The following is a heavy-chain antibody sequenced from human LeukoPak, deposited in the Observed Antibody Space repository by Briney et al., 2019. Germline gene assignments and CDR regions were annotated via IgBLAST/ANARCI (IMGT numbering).Heavy chain of an antibody. D-gene: IGHD1-26*01. J-gene: IGHJ5*02. Sequence: ASETLSLTCTVSAYSISDGFVWGWIRQASGKGLEWIGSIYHSGTSYYNPSLKSRISMSVDTSKNQFSLNLSSVTAADTAVYYCTRLSHVAGAPKVSWFDPWGQGTLVTVSS. CDR1: AYSISDGFV. CDR3: TRLSHVAGAPKVSWFDP. CDR2: IYHSGTS. V-gene: IGHV4-38-2*02.